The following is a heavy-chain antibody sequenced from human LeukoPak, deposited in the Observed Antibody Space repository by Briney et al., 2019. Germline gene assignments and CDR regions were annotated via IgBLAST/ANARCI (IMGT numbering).Heavy chain of an antibody. Sequence: PGGPLNLSCAASGLTVRSNYMSWVRKAPGKGLKWVYLIYSGSSTYYADSVRGRFTISRDNSKNTLYLQMNSLRAEDTAVYYCARVLSGSGSLYYYYYYMDVWGKGTTVTISS. CDR1: GLTVRSNY. CDR2: IYSGSST. V-gene: IGHV3-53*01. D-gene: IGHD6-19*01. J-gene: IGHJ6*03. CDR3: ARVLSGSGSLYYYYYYMDV.